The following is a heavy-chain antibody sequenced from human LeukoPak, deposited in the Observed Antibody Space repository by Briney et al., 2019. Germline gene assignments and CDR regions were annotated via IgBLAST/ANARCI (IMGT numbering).Heavy chain of an antibody. Sequence: ASVKVPCKASGYTFTSYYMHWVRQAPGQGLEWMGIINPSGGSTSYAQKFQGRVTMTRDMSTSTVYMELSSLRSEDTAVYYCAGAESPDAFDIWGQGTMVTVSS. V-gene: IGHV1-46*01. CDR1: GYTFTSYY. J-gene: IGHJ3*02. CDR2: INPSGGST. CDR3: AGAESPDAFDI.